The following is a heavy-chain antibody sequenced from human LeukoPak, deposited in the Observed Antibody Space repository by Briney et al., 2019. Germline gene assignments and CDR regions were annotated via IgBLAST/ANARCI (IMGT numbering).Heavy chain of an antibody. CDR2: IHSGGSS. D-gene: IGHD6-25*01. V-gene: IGHV3-53*01. J-gene: IGHJ4*02. CDR1: GFTVSHNY. CDR3: ARGPPAENFFHF. Sequence: PGGSLRLSCTASGFTVSHNYMHWVRQAPGKGLEWVSVIHSGGSSYHADSVKGRFTISRDNSKNTVFLQLNSLRAEDTAVYYCARGPPAENFFHFGGKEPLVTVPS.